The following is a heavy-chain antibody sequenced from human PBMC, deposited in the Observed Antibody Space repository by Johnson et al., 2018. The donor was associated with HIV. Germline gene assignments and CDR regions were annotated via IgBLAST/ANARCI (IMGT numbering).Heavy chain of an antibody. CDR3: TRPPVYYYDSSGYYWDAFDI. Sequence: QVQLVEYGGGVVRPGGSLRLSCAASGFTFDDYGMSWVRQAPGKGLEWVAVIWYDGSNKYYADSVKGRFTISRDDSKNTTYLQMNSLKTEDTAVYYCTRPPVYYYDSSGYYWDAFDIWGQGTMVTVSS. J-gene: IGHJ3*02. CDR1: GFTFDDYG. D-gene: IGHD3-22*01. CDR2: IWYDGSNK. V-gene: IGHV3-33*08.